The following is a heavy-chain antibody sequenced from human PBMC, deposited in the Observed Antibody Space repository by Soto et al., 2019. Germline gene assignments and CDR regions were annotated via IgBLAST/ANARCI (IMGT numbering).Heavy chain of an antibody. Sequence: SETLSLTCAVYGGSFSGYYWSWIRQPPGKGLEWIGEINHSGSTNYNPSLKSRVTISVDTSKNQFSLKLSSVTAADTAVYYCARGRYSEEGFLEWFDNWFDPWGQGTLVTVSS. V-gene: IGHV4-34*01. CDR2: INHSGST. CDR3: ARGRYSEEGFLEWFDNWFDP. J-gene: IGHJ5*02. D-gene: IGHD3-3*01. CDR1: GGSFSGYY.